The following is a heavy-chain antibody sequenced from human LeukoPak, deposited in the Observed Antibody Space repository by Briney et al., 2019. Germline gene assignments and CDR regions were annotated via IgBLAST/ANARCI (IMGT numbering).Heavy chain of an antibody. V-gene: IGHV3-53*01. CDR2: IYSGGST. D-gene: IGHD6-19*01. CDR3: ATAVPGSYSFDY. Sequence: GGSLRLSCAASGFMFSSNWMSWVRLAPGKGLEWVSVIYSGGSTYYADSVKGRFTISRDNSKNTLYLQMNSLRAEDTAVYYCATAVPGSYSFDYWGQGTLVTVSS. CDR1: GFMFSSNW. J-gene: IGHJ4*02.